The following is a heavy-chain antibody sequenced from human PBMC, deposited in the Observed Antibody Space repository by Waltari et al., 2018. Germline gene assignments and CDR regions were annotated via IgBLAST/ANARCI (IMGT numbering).Heavy chain of an antibody. CDR2: ICWNGDTK. CDR1: GFIFDDYA. V-gene: IGHV3-9*01. Sequence: EVQLMESGGGLVQPGRSLRLSCAASGFIFDDYAMHWVRQGPGKGLGWVSGICWNGDTKVDADSVKGRFTISRDNDKNSLYLEMNSLRAEDTALYYCAKMSSIWGQGTMVTVSS. CDR3: AKMSSI. J-gene: IGHJ3*02.